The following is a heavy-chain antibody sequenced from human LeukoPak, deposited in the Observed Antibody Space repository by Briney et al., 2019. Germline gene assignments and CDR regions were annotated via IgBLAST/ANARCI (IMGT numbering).Heavy chain of an antibody. D-gene: IGHD6-13*01. V-gene: IGHV1-18*01. J-gene: IGHJ4*02. Sequence: VASVKVSCKASGYTFTSYGISWVRQAPGQGLEWMGWISAYNGNTNYAQKLQGRVTMTTDTSTSTAYMELRSLRSDDTAVYYCARHYSSSWYAYFDYWGQGTLVTVSS. CDR1: GYTFTSYG. CDR3: ARHYSSSWYAYFDY. CDR2: ISAYNGNT.